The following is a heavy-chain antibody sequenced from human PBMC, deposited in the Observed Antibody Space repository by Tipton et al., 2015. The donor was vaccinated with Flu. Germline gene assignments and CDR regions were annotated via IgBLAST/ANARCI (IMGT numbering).Heavy chain of an antibody. V-gene: IGHV4-34*01. CDR3: ARALYDFWSGYAYYFDY. J-gene: IGHJ4*02. Sequence: TLSLTCAVYGGSFSGYYWSWIRQPPGKGLEWIGEINHSGSTNYNPSLKSRVTISVDTSKNQFSLKLSSVTAADTAVYYCARALYDFWSGYAYYFDYWGQGTLVTVSS. CDR1: GGSFSGYY. CDR2: INHSGST. D-gene: IGHD3-3*01.